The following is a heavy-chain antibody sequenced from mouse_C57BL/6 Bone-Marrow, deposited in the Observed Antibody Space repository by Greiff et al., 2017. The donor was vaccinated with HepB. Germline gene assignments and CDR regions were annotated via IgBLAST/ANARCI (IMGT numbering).Heavy chain of an antibody. Sequence: VQLQQPGAELVKPGASVKLSCKASGYTFTSYWMQWVKQRPGQGLEWIGEIDPSDSYTNYNQKFKGKATLTVDTSSSTAYMQLSSLTSEDSAVYYCARADTTVDYYAMDYWGQGTSVTVSS. D-gene: IGHD1-1*01. CDR2: IDPSDSYT. V-gene: IGHV1-50*01. CDR3: ARADTTVDYYAMDY. CDR1: GYTFTSYW. J-gene: IGHJ4*01.